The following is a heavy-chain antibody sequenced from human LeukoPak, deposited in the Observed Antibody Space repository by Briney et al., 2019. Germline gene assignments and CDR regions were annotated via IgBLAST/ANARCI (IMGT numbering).Heavy chain of an antibody. CDR2: IYYSGST. J-gene: IGHJ5*02. CDR1: GGSISSYY. Sequence: SETLSLTCTVSGGSISSYYWSWIRQPPGKGLEWIGYIYYSGSTYYNPALQSRLTISIDTSKNQFSLKLMSVTAADTAVYYCARDSGTTGEVKFDPWGQGTLVTVSS. V-gene: IGHV4-59*12. CDR3: ARDSGTTGEVKFDP. D-gene: IGHD3-10*01.